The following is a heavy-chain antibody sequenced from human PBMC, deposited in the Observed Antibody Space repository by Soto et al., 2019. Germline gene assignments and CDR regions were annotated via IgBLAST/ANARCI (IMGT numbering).Heavy chain of an antibody. V-gene: IGHV3-11*01. CDR1: GFTFSDYY. Sequence: QVQLVESGGGLVKPGGSLRLSCAASGFTFSDYYMSWIRQAPGKGLEWVAYISRSGSTIYYADSVKGRFTISRDNAKNSMYNQMNSLIAEDTAVYCCARAVSSSGWDLASDYWGQGTLVTVSS. CDR3: ARAVSSSGWDLASDY. CDR2: ISRSGSTI. J-gene: IGHJ4*02. D-gene: IGHD6-19*01.